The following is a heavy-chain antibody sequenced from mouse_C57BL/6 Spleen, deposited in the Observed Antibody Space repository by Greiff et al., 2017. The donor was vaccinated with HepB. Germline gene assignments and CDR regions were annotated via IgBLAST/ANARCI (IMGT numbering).Heavy chain of an antibody. D-gene: IGHD1-1*01. CDR1: GYSITSGYY. V-gene: IGHV3-6*01. Sequence: ESGPGLVKPSQSLSLTCSVPGYSITSGYYWNWIRQFPGNKLEWMGYISYDGSNNYNPSLNNRISITRDTSKNQFFLKLNSVTTEDTATYYCAREDTTVVDWGQGTTLTVSS. CDR3: AREDTTVVD. J-gene: IGHJ2*01. CDR2: ISYDGSN.